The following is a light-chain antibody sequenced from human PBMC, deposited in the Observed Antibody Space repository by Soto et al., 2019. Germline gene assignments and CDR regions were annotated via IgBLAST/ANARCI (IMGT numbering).Light chain of an antibody. CDR3: QQYNNWPRT. CDR2: GAS. CDR1: QSVGTN. V-gene: IGKV3-15*01. J-gene: IGKJ1*01. Sequence: EIVMTQSPATLSVSPGERATLSCRASQSVGTNLAWYQQRPGQAPRLLIYGASTRATGFPARFSGSGSGTEFTLTISSLQSADFAVYYCQQYNNWPRTFGQGTKVEIK.